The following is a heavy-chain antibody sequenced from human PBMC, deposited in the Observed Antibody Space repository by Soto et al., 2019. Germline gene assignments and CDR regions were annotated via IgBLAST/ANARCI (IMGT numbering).Heavy chain of an antibody. D-gene: IGHD3-10*01. V-gene: IGHV4-38-2*01. CDR3: ARGFGSGTSNWFVP. CDR2: IYHSGST. Sequence: PSETLSLTCAVSGYSISSGYYWDWIRQPPGEGLEWIGSIYHSGSTYYNVSLKSRVTISVDTSKNQFSLNLSSVTAADTAVYYCARGFGSGTSNWFVPWGQGALVTVSS. J-gene: IGHJ5*02. CDR1: GYSISSGYY.